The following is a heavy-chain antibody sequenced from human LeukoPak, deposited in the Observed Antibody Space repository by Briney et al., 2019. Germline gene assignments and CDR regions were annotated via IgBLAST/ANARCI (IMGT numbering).Heavy chain of an antibody. CDR1: GGSISSYY. Sequence: PSETLSLTCTVSGGSISSYYWSWIRQPPGKGLEWIGYIYYSGSTNYNPSLKSRVTISVDTSKNQFSLKLSSVTAADTAVYYCASGGPGENYFDYWGQGTLVTVSS. D-gene: IGHD3-16*01. V-gene: IGHV4-59*01. J-gene: IGHJ4*02. CDR2: IYYSGST. CDR3: ASGGPGENYFDY.